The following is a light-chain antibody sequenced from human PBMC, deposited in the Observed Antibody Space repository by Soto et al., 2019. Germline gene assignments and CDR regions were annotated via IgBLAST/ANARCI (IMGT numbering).Light chain of an antibody. CDR3: VLYMGSGICV. V-gene: IGLV8-61*01. J-gene: IGLJ3*02. Sequence: QAVVTQEPSFSVSPGGTVTLTCGLSSGSVSTSYYPSWYPQTPGQSPRTLIYNTNTRSSGVPDRFSGSILGNKAALTITGAQADDESHYYCVLYMGSGICVFGGGTKVTVL. CDR1: SGSVSTSYY. CDR2: NTN.